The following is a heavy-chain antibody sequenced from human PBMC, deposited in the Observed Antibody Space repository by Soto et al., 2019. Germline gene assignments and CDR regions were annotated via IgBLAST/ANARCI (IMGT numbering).Heavy chain of an antibody. CDR1: GSSISSSSYY. J-gene: IGHJ6*02. D-gene: IGHD5-12*01. V-gene: IGHV4-39*01. Sequence: SETLSLPCTVSGSSISSSSYYWGWIRQPPGKGLERIGSIYYSGSTYYNPSLKSRVTISVDTPKRSFRMKLSSVTSAYTALNPSPTVDPGRSCYCYCGMDVCRQGTTGAVSS. CDR2: IYYSGST. CDR3: PTVDPGRSCYCYCGMDV.